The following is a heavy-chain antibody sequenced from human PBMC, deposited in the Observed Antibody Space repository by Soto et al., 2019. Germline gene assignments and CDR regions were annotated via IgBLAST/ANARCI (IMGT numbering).Heavy chain of an antibody. CDR1: GFIFSNYG. V-gene: IGHV3-30*18. D-gene: IGHD2-8*02. J-gene: IGHJ4*02. CDR2: ISYDGSVK. Sequence: QVQLVESGGGVVQPGRSLRLSCAASGFIFSNYGMHWVRQAPGKGLEWVTIISYDGSVKYYADSVKGRFTISRDNSKNPLYLQMNSLRAEDTAVYYCAKDGTGGPPYYFDYWGQGTLVTVSS. CDR3: AKDGTGGPPYYFDY.